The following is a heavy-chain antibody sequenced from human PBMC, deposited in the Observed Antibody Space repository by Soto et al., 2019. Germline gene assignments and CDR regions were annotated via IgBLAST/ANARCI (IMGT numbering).Heavy chain of an antibody. V-gene: IGHV3-23*01. CDR2: ISGSGGST. CDR1: GFTFSSYA. D-gene: IGHD4-17*01. Sequence: GGSLRLSWAASGFTFSSYAMSWVRQAPGKGLEWVSAISGSGGSTYYADSVKGRFTISRDNSKNTLYLQMNSLRAEDTAVYYCAKGDGDQRDFYSSGMDVWGQGTTVTVSS. CDR3: AKGDGDQRDFYSSGMDV. J-gene: IGHJ6*02.